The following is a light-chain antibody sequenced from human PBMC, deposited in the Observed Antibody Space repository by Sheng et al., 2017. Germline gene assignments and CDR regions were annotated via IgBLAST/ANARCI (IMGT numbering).Light chain of an antibody. CDR1: SGHNNFV. CDR3: ETWDSNIWV. J-gene: IGLJ3*02. CDR2: VEHSGNY. Sequence: QPVLTQSSSASASLGSSVKLTCTLSSGHNNFVIAWHLQQPGKAPRYLMKVEHSGNYNKGSGIPDRFSGSSSGADRYLTISNLQSEDEADYYCETWDSNIWVFGGGTKLTVL. V-gene: IGLV4-60*03.